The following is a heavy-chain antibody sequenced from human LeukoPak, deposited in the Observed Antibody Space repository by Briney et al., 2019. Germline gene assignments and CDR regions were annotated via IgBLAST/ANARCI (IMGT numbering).Heavy chain of an antibody. CDR1: GFTFSSYA. CDR3: ASPREGIAAAGTFYFDY. J-gene: IGHJ4*02. D-gene: IGHD6-13*01. CDR2: ISYDGSNK. V-gene: IGHV3-30-3*01. Sequence: GGSLRLSCAASGFTFSSYAMHWVRQAPGKGLEWVAVISYDGSNKYYADSVKGRFTISRDNSKNTLYLQMNSLRAEDTAVYYCASPREGIAAAGTFYFDYWGQGTLVTVSS.